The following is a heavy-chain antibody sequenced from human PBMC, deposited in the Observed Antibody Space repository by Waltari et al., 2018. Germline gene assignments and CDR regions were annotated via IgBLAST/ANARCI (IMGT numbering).Heavy chain of an antibody. Sequence: EVQLVQSGAEVKKPGATVKISCKVSGYTFTDYYMHWVQQAPGKGLEWMGLVDPEDGETIYAEMFQGRVTITTDESTSTAYMELSSLRSEDTAVYYCARGRGIPDAFDIWGQGTMVTVSS. CDR2: VDPEDGET. J-gene: IGHJ3*02. V-gene: IGHV1-69-2*01. CDR1: GYTFTDYY. D-gene: IGHD3-16*01. CDR3: ARGRGIPDAFDI.